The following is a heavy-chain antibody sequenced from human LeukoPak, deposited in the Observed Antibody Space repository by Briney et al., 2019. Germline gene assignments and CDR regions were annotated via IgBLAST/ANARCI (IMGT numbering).Heavy chain of an antibody. V-gene: IGHV1-2*02. CDR3: ARDSLLLWFGELLGGMDV. J-gene: IGHJ6*02. Sequence: ASVKVSCKASGYTFTGYYMHWVRQAPGQGLEWMGWINPNSGGTNYAQKFQGRVTMTRDTSISTAYMELSRLGSDDTAVYYCARDSLLLWFGELLGGMDVWGQGTTVTVSS. D-gene: IGHD3-10*01. CDR1: GYTFTGYY. CDR2: INPNSGGT.